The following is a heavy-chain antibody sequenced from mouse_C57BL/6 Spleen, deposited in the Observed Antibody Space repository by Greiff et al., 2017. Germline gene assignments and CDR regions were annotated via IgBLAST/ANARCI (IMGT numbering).Heavy chain of an antibody. CDR2: ISDGGSYT. V-gene: IGHV5-4*03. Sequence: EVKLVEPGGGLVKPGGSLKLSCAASGFTFSSYAMSWVRQTPEKRLEWVATISDGGSYTYYPDNVKGRFTLSRDNAKNNLYLQMSHLKSEDTAMYYCARDNGTGDYWGQGTTLTVSS. CDR1: GFTFSSYA. J-gene: IGHJ2*01. D-gene: IGHD4-1*01. CDR3: ARDNGTGDY.